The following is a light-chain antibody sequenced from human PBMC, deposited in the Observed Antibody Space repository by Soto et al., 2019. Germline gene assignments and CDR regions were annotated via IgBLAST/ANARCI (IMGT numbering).Light chain of an antibody. CDR1: QSISTY. CDR2: AAS. Sequence: DIQMTQSPSTLSGSVGDRVTITCRASQSISTYLNWYQQKPGKAPKLLIYAASSLQSGVPSRFSGSGSGTDFTLTISSLQPEDFAAYYCQQSYSTRGTFGQGTKVDIK. V-gene: IGKV1-39*01. J-gene: IGKJ1*01. CDR3: QQSYSTRGT.